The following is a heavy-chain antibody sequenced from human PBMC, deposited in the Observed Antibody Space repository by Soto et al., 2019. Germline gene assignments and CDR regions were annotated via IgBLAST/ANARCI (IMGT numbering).Heavy chain of an antibody. V-gene: IGHV3-30*18. D-gene: IGHD6-19*01. CDR1: GFTFSDYA. CDR3: AKGGRQWLVTSDFNY. CDR2: VSHDGRNT. Sequence: VQLVESGGGVVQPGRSLRLSCAASGFTFSDYAMHWVRQAPGKGLDWVAVVSHDGRNTHYADSVKGRFTISRDSSKNTVSLEMTSLRAEDTAVYYYAKGGRQWLVTSDFNYWGQGALVTVSS. J-gene: IGHJ4*02.